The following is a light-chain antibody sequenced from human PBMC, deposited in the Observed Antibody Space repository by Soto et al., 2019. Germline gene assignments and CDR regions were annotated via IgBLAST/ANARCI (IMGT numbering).Light chain of an antibody. CDR3: SSYAGTNNLV. J-gene: IGLJ2*01. CDR1: SSDVGGYNY. CDR2: EVI. V-gene: IGLV2-8*01. Sequence: QSALTQPPSASGSPGQSVTISCTGTSSDVGGYNYVSWYQQHTGKAPKLMIYEVIKRPSGVPDRFSGSKSGNTASLTVSGLQAEDEADYYCSSYAGTNNLVFGGGTKLTVL.